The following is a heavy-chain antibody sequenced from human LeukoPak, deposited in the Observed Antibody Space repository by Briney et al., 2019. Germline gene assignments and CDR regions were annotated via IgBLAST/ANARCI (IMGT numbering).Heavy chain of an antibody. J-gene: IGHJ4*02. Sequence: PGGSLRLSCAAFGFTFSSYWMSWVRQAPGKGLEWVANIKQDGSEKYYVDSVKGRFTISRDNAKNSLYLQMNSLRAEDTAVYYCASSGWSDWYVGYWGQGTLVTVSS. CDR2: IKQDGSEK. D-gene: IGHD6-19*01. V-gene: IGHV3-7*01. CDR1: GFTFSSYW. CDR3: ASSGWSDWYVGY.